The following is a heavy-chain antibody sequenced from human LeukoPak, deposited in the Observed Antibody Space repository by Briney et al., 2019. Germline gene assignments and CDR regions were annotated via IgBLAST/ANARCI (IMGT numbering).Heavy chain of an antibody. V-gene: IGHV4-39*01. CDR2: IYYSGST. J-gene: IGHJ4*02. Sequence: SETLSLTCTVSGGSISSCSYYWGWIRQPPGKGLEWIGSIYYSGSTYYNPSLKSRVTISVDTSKNQFSLKLSSVTAADTAVYYCARLWYGGLFDYWGQGTLVTVSS. CDR1: GGSISSCSYY. D-gene: IGHD3-10*01. CDR3: ARLWYGGLFDY.